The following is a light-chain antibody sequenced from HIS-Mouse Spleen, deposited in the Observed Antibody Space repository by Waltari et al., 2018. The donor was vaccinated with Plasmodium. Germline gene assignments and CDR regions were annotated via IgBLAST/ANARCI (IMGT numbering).Light chain of an antibody. J-gene: IGLJ1*01. CDR2: EGS. CDR1: SSDVGRYNL. V-gene: IGLV2-23*01. CDR3: CSYAGSSTYV. Sequence: QSALTQPASVSGSPGQSITISCTGTSSDVGRYNLVSWYQQHPGKAPKLMFYEGSKRPSGVSNRCSGSKSGNTASLTISGLQAEDEADYYCCSYAGSSTYVFGTGTKVTVL.